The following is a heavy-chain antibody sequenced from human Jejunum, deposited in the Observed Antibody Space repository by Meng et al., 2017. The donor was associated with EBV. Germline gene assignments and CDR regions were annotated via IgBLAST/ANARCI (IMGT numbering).Heavy chain of an antibody. CDR2: IGGSGGAT. Sequence: VVLVGSCVGLLQPGGSLSLSCAASGFTFSSSAMSWVRQAPGKGLEWVSSIGGSGGATYYADSVKGRFTISRDNSKSTLYLQMNSLRAEDTAVYYCAKLTRAWGQGTLVTVSS. CDR3: AKLTRA. V-gene: IGHV3-23*04. D-gene: IGHD1/OR15-1a*01. J-gene: IGHJ5*02. CDR1: GFTFSSSA.